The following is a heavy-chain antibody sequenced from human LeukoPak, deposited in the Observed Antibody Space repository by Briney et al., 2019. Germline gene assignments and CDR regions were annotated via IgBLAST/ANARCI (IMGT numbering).Heavy chain of an antibody. J-gene: IGHJ4*02. V-gene: IGHV4-39*07. Sequence: SETLSLTCTVSGGSISTSNYYWGWIRQPPGNGLEWIGEINHSGSTNYNPSLKSRVTISVDTSKNQFSLKLSSVTAADTAVYYCARGVVGAKGGYRGQGTLVTVSS. CDR3: ARGVVGAKGGY. CDR1: GGSISTSNYY. D-gene: IGHD1-26*01. CDR2: INHSGST.